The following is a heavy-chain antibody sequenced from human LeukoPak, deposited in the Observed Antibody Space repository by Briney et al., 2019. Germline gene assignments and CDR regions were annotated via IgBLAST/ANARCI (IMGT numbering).Heavy chain of an antibody. Sequence: GGSLRLYCAASGFTFSSYGMHWVRQAPGKGLEWVAVISYDGSNKYYADSVKGRFTISRDNSKNTLYLQMNSLRAEDTAVYYCAKDYYYDSSGYSYYFDYWGQGTLVTVSS. J-gene: IGHJ4*02. D-gene: IGHD3-22*01. CDR3: AKDYYYDSSGYSYYFDY. CDR2: ISYDGSNK. CDR1: GFTFSSYG. V-gene: IGHV3-30*18.